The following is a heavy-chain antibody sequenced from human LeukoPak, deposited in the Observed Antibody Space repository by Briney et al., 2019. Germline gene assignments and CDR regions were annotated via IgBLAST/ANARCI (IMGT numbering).Heavy chain of an antibody. Sequence: PGGSLRLSCAASGFTVSSNYMSWVRQAPGKGLEWVSVIYSGGSTYYADSVKGRFTISRDNAKNSLYLQMNSLRAEDTAIYYCARDPYSGSYGDSYSYYMDVWGKGTTVTISS. CDR1: GFTVSSNY. CDR2: IYSGGST. D-gene: IGHD1-26*01. V-gene: IGHV3-66*01. J-gene: IGHJ6*03. CDR3: ARDPYSGSYGDSYSYYMDV.